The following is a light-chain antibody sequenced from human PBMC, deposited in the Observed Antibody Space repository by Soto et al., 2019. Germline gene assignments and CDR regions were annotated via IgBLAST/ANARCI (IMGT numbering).Light chain of an antibody. CDR3: SSYATSSPYV. J-gene: IGLJ1*01. CDR1: SSDIGGYNY. Sequence: QSALTQPASVSGSPGQSITNSCTGTSSDIGGYNYVSWYQQHPGKVPKLVIYDVTNRPSGVSNRFSGSKSGDTASLTISGPQGWEGGDYYCSSYATSSPYVFGTGTKLTVL. V-gene: IGLV2-14*01. CDR2: DVT.